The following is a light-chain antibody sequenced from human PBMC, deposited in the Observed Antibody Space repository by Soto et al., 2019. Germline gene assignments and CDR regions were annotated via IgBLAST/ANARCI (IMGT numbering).Light chain of an antibody. CDR1: QSVARD. CDR3: QQHTISMYT. Sequence: EIVLTQSPGTLSLSPGETATLSCRASQSVARDLSWYQQKPGQAPRLLISRAFIGATGIPERFSGSGSGTDFTLTINRLEPEDSVVYYCQQHTISMYTFGQGTKLEIK. J-gene: IGKJ2*01. V-gene: IGKV3-20*01. CDR2: RAF.